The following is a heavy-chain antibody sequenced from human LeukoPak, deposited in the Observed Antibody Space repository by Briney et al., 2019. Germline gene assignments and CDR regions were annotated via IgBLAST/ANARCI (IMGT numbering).Heavy chain of an antibody. CDR1: LDSTTSNF. Sequence: NPSETLSLTCTVSLDSTTSNFWSWVRQPPGKGLEWIGEIHRSGSPNYNPSLQSRVTISIDRSRNQIALELSPVTAADTAVYYCAREILGGFNPGAYWGQGTLVTVSS. CDR3: AREILGGFNPGAY. D-gene: IGHD1-14*01. V-gene: IGHV4-4*02. J-gene: IGHJ4*02. CDR2: IHRSGSP.